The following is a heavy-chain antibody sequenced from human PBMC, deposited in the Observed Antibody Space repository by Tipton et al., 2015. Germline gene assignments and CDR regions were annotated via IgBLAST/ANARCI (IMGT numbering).Heavy chain of an antibody. Sequence: TLSLTCGIYGGSLSGYYWNWIRQPPGKGLEWIGEINHSGSTNYNPSLKSRLAISVDTSKNQFSLKLTSATAADTAVYYCARDFTPYQYYAMDVWGQGTTVTVSS. J-gene: IGHJ6*02. V-gene: IGHV4-34*01. CDR3: ARDFTPYQYYAMDV. CDR1: GGSLSGYY. D-gene: IGHD2/OR15-2a*01. CDR2: INHSGST.